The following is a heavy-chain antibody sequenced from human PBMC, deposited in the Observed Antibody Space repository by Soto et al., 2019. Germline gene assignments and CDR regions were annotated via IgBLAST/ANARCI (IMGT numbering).Heavy chain of an antibody. CDR1: GGFISSDNW. J-gene: IGHJ4*02. V-gene: IGHV4-4*02. CDR2: IYHSGST. Sequence: QVQLQESGPGLVKPSGTLSLTCVVSGGFISSDNWWSWVRQSPGKGLEWIGEIYHSGSTQYNPSLKRRVTISVDKSKNQFSLKLSSVTAADTAVYYCVHRSSGISYFDHWGQGTQVTVSS. CDR3: VHRSSGISYFDH. D-gene: IGHD1-26*01.